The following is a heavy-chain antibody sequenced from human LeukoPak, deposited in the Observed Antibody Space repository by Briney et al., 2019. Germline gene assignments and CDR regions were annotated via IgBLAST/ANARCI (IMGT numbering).Heavy chain of an antibody. J-gene: IGHJ5*02. CDR3: ATHGSFTSTSCSRWFDP. CDR2: ISYDGNT. D-gene: IGHD2-2*01. Sequence: SETLSLTCTVSGGSIRSGRYYWGWIRQPPGKGLEWIASISYDGNTYYNPSLKNRVTISVDTSNNQFSLKLSSVTAADTALNYCATHGSFTSTSCSRWFDPWGQGTLVTVSS. CDR1: GGSIRSGRYY. V-gene: IGHV4-39*01.